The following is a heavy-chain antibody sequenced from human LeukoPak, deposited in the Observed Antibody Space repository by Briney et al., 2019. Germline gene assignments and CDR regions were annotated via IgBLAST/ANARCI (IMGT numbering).Heavy chain of an antibody. J-gene: IGHJ4*02. D-gene: IGHD2-21*02. CDR3: AYCGGDCYSGPYYLDY. Sequence: GGSLRLSCAASGFTFSSYSMNWVRQAPGKGLEWVSSISSSSSYIYYADSVKGRFTISRDNAKNSLYLQMNSLRAEDTAVYYCAYCGGDCYSGPYYLDYWGQGTLVTVSS. CDR2: ISSSSSYI. V-gene: IGHV3-21*01. CDR1: GFTFSSYS.